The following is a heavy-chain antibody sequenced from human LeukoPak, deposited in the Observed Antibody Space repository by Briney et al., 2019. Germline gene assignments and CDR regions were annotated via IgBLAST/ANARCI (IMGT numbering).Heavy chain of an antibody. CDR3: TRVDGYYYGSGSPDY. J-gene: IGHJ4*02. CDR1: GFTFSTYW. Sequence: GGSLRLSCVASGFTFSTYWMSWFRQAPGKGLEWVGFIRSKAYGGTTEYAASVKGRFTISRDDSKSIAYLQMNSLKTEDTAVYYCTRVDGYYYGSGSPDYWGQGTLVTVSS. D-gene: IGHD3-10*01. V-gene: IGHV3-49*03. CDR2: IRSKAYGGTT.